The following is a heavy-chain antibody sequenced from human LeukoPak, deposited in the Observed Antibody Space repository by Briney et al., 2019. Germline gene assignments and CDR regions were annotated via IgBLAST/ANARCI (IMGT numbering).Heavy chain of an antibody. Sequence: ASVKVSCKASGYTFTSYDINWVRQATGQGLEWMGWMNPNSGNTGYAQKFQGRATMTRNTSISTAYMELSSLRSEDTAVYYCARSIWGSSTSCNWGQGTLVTVSS. J-gene: IGHJ4*02. V-gene: IGHV1-8*01. D-gene: IGHD2-2*01. CDR2: MNPNSGNT. CDR3: ARSIWGSSTSCN. CDR1: GYTFTSYD.